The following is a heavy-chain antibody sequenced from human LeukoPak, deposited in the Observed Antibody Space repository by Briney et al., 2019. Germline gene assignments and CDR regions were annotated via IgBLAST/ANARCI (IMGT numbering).Heavy chain of an antibody. J-gene: IGHJ6*03. Sequence: SETLSLTCNVSGGSISSDYWSWIRQPPGKGLEWIGYIYYSGSTNYNPSLKSRVTMSVDTSKNQFSLKLSSVTAADTAVYYCARDRVLRFLEWPYYYYYMDVWGKGTTVTVSS. D-gene: IGHD3-3*01. V-gene: IGHV4-59*12. CDR1: GGSISSDY. CDR3: ARDRVLRFLEWPYYYYYMDV. CDR2: IYYSGST.